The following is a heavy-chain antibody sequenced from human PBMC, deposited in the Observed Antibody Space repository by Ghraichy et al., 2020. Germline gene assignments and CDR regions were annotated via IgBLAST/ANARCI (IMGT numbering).Heavy chain of an antibody. Sequence: ASVKVSCKVSGYTLTELSMHWVRQAPGKGLEWMGGFDPEDGETIYAQKFQGRVTMTEDTSTDTAYMELSSLRSEDTAVYYCATWYDFWSGYSRRWFDPWGQGTLVTVS. CDR1: GYTLTELS. CDR3: ATWYDFWSGYSRRWFDP. V-gene: IGHV1-24*01. D-gene: IGHD3-3*01. CDR2: FDPEDGET. J-gene: IGHJ5*02.